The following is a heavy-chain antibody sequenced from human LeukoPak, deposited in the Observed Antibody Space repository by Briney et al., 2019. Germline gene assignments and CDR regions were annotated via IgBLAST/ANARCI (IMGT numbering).Heavy chain of an antibody. D-gene: IGHD4-17*01. CDR3: ARGFYGDYVPFDY. J-gene: IGHJ4*02. CDR1: GFTFSSYN. Sequence: GGSLRLSCAASGFTFSSYNMNWVRQAPGKGLEWVPYISSGSSYIYYADSVKGRFTISRDIAKNSLYLQMNSLRAEDTAVYYCARGFYGDYVPFDYWGQGTLVTVSS. CDR2: ISSGSSYI. V-gene: IGHV3-21*01.